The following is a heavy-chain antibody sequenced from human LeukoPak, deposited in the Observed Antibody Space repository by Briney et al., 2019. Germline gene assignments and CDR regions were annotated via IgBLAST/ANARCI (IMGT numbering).Heavy chain of an antibody. CDR3: ARAGFNLAPHRGTPFDY. CDR1: GGSFSGYY. Sequence: SETLSHTCAVYGGSFSGYYWSWIRQPPGKGLEWIGEINHSGSSNYNPSLKSRVTISIDTSKNQFSLKLTSVTAADTAVYYCARAGFNLAPHRGTPFDYWGQGTLVTVSS. CDR2: INHSGSS. V-gene: IGHV4-34*01. D-gene: IGHD6-6*01. J-gene: IGHJ4*02.